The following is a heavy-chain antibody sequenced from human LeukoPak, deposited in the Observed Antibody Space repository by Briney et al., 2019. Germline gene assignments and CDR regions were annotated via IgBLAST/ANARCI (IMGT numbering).Heavy chain of an antibody. J-gene: IGHJ4*02. CDR3: AKGGGHYYDSSGYYSPDY. D-gene: IGHD3-22*01. CDR2: ISAGGDLT. Sequence: GGSLRLSCAASRFSFSAYPMGWVRRAPGRGLEWVSGISAGGDLTFHADPVKGRFTISRDNSKNTLYLQMNSLRADDTAVYYCAKGGGHYYDSSGYYSPDYWGQGTLVTVSS. V-gene: IGHV3-23*01. CDR1: RFSFSAYP.